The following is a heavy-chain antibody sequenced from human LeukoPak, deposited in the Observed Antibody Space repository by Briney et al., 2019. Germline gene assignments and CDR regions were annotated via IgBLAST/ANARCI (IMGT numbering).Heavy chain of an antibody. V-gene: IGHV1-2*06. Sequence: ASVKVSCKTSGYTFTDSYIHWVRQAPGQGLEWMGRINPNSGDPNYPQKFQGRVTMTRDTSISTAYMEMSSLTSDDTAVYYCARGRRRGGYNLGPPDYWGQGTLVTVSS. D-gene: IGHD5-24*01. CDR3: ARGRRRGGYNLGPPDY. CDR1: GYTFTDSY. J-gene: IGHJ4*02. CDR2: INPNSGDP.